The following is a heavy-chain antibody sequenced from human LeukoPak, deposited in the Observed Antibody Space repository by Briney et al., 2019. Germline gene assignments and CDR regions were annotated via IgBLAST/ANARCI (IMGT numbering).Heavy chain of an antibody. J-gene: IGHJ3*01. CDR1: GYSFTSYC. V-gene: IGHV5-51*01. Sequence: GESLKISCKVSGYSFTSYCIGWVRQMPGKGLEWMGIIYPGDSGPTYSPSFQGQVTISVDKSINTAYLQWSSLQASDTAMYYCCMSGDKGPLQDGGFYGRGQGTIVTGSS. D-gene: IGHD1-26*01. CDR2: IYPGDSGP. CDR3: CMSGDKGPLQDGGFYG.